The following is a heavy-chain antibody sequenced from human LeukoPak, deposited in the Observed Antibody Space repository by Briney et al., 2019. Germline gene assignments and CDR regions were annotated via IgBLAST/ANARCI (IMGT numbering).Heavy chain of an antibody. V-gene: IGHV4-34*01. CDR3: QYTKTYSSGWYPTDAFDI. Sequence: SETLSLTCAVYGGSFSGYYWSWIRQPPGKGLEWIGEINHSGSTNYNPSLKSRVTISVDTSKNQFSLKLSSVTAADTAVYYCQYTKTYSSGWYPTDAFDIWGQGTMVTVSS. CDR1: GGSFSGYY. D-gene: IGHD6-19*01. CDR2: INHSGST. J-gene: IGHJ3*02.